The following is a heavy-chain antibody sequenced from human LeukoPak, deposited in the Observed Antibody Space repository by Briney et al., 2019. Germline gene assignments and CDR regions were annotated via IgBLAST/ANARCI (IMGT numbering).Heavy chain of an antibody. Sequence: SETLSLTCTVSGGSISSSSYYWGWIRQPPGKGLEWIGSIYYSGSTYYNPSLKSRVTISVDTSKNQFSLKLSSVTAADTAVYYCASGYSYGYPTRSVDYWGQGTLVTVSS. CDR1: GGSISSSSYY. CDR3: ASGYSYGYPTRSVDY. CDR2: IYYSGST. D-gene: IGHD5-18*01. V-gene: IGHV4-39*01. J-gene: IGHJ4*02.